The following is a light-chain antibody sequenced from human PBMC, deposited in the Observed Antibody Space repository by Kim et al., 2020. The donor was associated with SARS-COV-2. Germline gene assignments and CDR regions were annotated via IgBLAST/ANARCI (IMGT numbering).Light chain of an antibody. V-gene: IGKV3-20*01. CDR3: QYFGGSSYT. CDR1: QSIDSSF. J-gene: IGKJ2*01. Sequence: VLTQSPDTLSLSPGDRATLSCRASQSIDSSFLAWYQQKPCQPPTLLIYDSSTTATGIPDRFTGSGSETDFTLTFSRLEPEDFALYFCQYFGGSSYTFGQGTKLEI. CDR2: DSS.